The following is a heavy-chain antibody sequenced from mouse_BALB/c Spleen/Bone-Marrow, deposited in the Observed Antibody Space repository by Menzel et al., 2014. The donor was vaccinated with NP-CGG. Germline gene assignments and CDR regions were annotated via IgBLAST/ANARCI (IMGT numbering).Heavy chain of an antibody. J-gene: IGHJ3*01. D-gene: IGHD3-2*02. V-gene: IGHV5-17*02. CDR2: ISSGSSTI. CDR1: GFTLSSFG. CDR3: AIRAY. Sequence: VQLKESWGGLVLPGGSRKLSFAASGFTLSSFGMHWVRQAPEKGLEWVAYISSGSSTIYYADTVKGRFTISRDNPKNTLFLQMTSLRSEDTAMYYCAIRAYWGQGTLVTVSA.